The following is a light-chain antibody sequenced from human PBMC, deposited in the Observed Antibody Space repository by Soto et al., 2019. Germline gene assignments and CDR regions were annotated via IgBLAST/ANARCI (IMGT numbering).Light chain of an antibody. J-gene: IGLJ2*01. CDR3: SSYINTNTLV. CDR1: SSDVGDYKS. V-gene: IGLV2-14*01. Sequence: QSVLTQPASVSGSPGQSIAISCTGTSSDVGDYKSVSWYQQHPGKVPKLVIFEVTNRPSGVSNRFSGSKSGNTASLTISGLQPDDEGDYYCSSYINTNTLVFGGGTKLTVL. CDR2: EVT.